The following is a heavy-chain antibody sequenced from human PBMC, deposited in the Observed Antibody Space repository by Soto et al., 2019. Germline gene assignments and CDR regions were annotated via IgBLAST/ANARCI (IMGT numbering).Heavy chain of an antibody. J-gene: IGHJ4*02. CDR1: AVTFTGFG. CDR3: ARDGVGTTTYFGYFDY. D-gene: IGHD1-26*01. Sequence: PGGSLRLSCAASAVTFTGFGMHWVRQAPCKGLEWVAVIRFDGSNTYYADSVKGRFTISRDNPKNMLYLQMNSLRAEDTAIYYCARDGVGTTTYFGYFDYWALGTLVTVSS. V-gene: IGHV3-33*01. CDR2: IRFDGSNT.